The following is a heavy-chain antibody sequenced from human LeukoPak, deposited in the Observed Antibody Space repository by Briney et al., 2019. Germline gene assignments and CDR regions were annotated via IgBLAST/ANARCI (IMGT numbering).Heavy chain of an antibody. CDR2: INQDGSEE. D-gene: IGHD2-15*01. V-gene: IGHV3-7*01. CDR1: GFTFSSYW. Sequence: GGSLRLSCAASGFTFSSYWMSWVRQAPGKGLEWVANINQDGSEEYYVGSVKGRFTIFRDNAKNSLYLQMNSLRANDTAIYYCEADPGDYWGQGTLVTVSS. CDR3: EADPGDY. J-gene: IGHJ4*02.